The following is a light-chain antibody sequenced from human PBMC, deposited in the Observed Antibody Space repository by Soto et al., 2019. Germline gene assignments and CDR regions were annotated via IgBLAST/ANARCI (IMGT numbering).Light chain of an antibody. Sequence: QSVLTQPPSVSEAPGQRVTISCTGSSSNIGAGYEAHWYQQVPGTAPKLLIYENNNRPSGVPDRFYGSKSGTSASLAITGLQAEDEAEYYCQSYDSSLRGYVFGPGTKLTVL. V-gene: IGLV1-40*01. J-gene: IGLJ1*01. CDR1: SSNIGAGYE. CDR3: QSYDSSLRGYV. CDR2: ENN.